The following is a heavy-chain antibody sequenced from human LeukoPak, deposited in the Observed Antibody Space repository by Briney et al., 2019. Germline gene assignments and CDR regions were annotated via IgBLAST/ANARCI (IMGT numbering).Heavy chain of an antibody. CDR3: ARDHDSSGYYYTYFQH. J-gene: IGHJ1*01. CDR2: IIPIFGIA. D-gene: IGHD3-22*01. Sequence: GCSVKVSCKASGGTFSSYAISWVRQPPGQGLEWMGRIIPIFGIANYAQKFQGRVTITADKSTSTPYMELSSLRSEDTAVYYRARDHDSSGYYYTYFQHWGQGTLVTVSS. V-gene: IGHV1-69*04. CDR1: GGTFSSYA.